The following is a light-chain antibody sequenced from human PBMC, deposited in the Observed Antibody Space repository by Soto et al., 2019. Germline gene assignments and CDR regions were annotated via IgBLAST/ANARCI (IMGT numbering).Light chain of an antibody. CDR1: QRITDNF. CDR2: GAS. Sequence: EIVLTQSPVTLSVSPGERATLSCRASQRITDNFLAWFQQKPGLAPRLLISGASTRASGVPDRFSGGGSGTDFVLTISRLEPEDFAVYFCQQYGRSPFTFGQGTKLHIK. CDR3: QQYGRSPFT. J-gene: IGKJ2*01. V-gene: IGKV3-20*01.